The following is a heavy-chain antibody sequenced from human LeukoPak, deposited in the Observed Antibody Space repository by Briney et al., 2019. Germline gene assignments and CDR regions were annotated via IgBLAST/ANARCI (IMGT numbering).Heavy chain of an antibody. V-gene: IGHV4-38-2*02. D-gene: IGHD2-2*02. Sequence: SETLSLTCTVSGYSISSGYYWGWIRQPPGKGLEWIGSIYHSGSTYYNPSLKSRVTISVDTSKNQFSLKLSSVTAADTAVYYCARLERYCSSTSCYIKNWFDPWGQGALVTVPS. J-gene: IGHJ5*02. CDR3: ARLERYCSSTSCYIKNWFDP. CDR2: IYHSGST. CDR1: GYSISSGYY.